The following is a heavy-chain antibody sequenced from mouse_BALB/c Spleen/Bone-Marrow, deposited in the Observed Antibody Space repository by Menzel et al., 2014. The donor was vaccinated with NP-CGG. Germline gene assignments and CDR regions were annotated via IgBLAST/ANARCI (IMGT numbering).Heavy chain of an antibody. CDR2: IRNKANGYTT. CDR1: GFTFTDYY. V-gene: IGHV7-3*02. Sequence: EVKLEESGGGLVQPGGSLRLSCATSGFTFTDYYMSWVRPPPGKALEWLGFIRNKANGYTTEYSASVKGRFTISRDNSQSILYLQMNTLKAEDSATYYCARDMGLLRLDYWGQGTTLTVSS. CDR3: ARDMGLLRLDY. D-gene: IGHD1-1*01. J-gene: IGHJ2*01.